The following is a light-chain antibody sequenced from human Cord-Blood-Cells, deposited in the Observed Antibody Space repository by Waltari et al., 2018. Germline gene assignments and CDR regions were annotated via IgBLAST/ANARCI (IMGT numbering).Light chain of an antibody. CDR1: QSVSSN. J-gene: IGKJ1*01. V-gene: IGKV3-11*01. Sequence: EIVLTQSPATLSLSPGERATLSCRASQSVSSNLAWYQPKPGQAPRLLIYDASNRATGIPARFSGSGSGTDVTLNISVQAPEDIAVYYCQQRSNWPGTFGEGTKVEIK. CDR3: QQRSNWPGT. CDR2: DAS.